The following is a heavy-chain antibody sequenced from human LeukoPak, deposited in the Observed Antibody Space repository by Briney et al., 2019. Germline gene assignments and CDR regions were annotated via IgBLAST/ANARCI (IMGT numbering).Heavy chain of an antibody. V-gene: IGHV3-30*04. Sequence: GRSLRLSCAASGFIFSNYAMRCVRQAPGKGLEWVAVISYDGSNKYYADSVKGRLTISRDNSKNTLYLQMNSLSAEDTAVYYCARVDDYYVTRASPPRYWGQGTLVTVSS. J-gene: IGHJ4*02. CDR2: ISYDGSNK. CDR1: GFIFSNYA. CDR3: ARVDDYYVTRASPPRY. D-gene: IGHD3-10*02.